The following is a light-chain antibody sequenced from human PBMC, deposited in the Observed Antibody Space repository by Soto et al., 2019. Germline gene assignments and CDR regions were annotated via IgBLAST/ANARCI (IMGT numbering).Light chain of an antibody. V-gene: IGKV1-39*01. CDR2: AAS. CDR1: ESISTF. J-gene: IGKJ1*01. CDR3: LQTYKSPT. Sequence: DIQVTQSPSSLSASVGDRVTITCRASESISTFLNWYHQKPGQAPKLLIYAASTLQSGVPSRFSGSGSGTHFTLTISSLRPEDCGSYSCLQTYKSPTFGRGTKVDI.